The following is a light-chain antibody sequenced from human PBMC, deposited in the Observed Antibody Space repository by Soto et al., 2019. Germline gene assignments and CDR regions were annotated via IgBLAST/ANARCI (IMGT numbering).Light chain of an antibody. CDR1: QSISTY. J-gene: IGKJ2*01. CDR2: AAS. CDR3: QQRYSIPRT. V-gene: IGKV1-39*01. Sequence: DIQMNQSPSSLSASVGDRVTITCRASQSISTYLNWYQQKPGKAHKLLIYAASSLQSGVPSRFSGSGSGTDFTRTISSLQPEDFATYYCQQRYSIPRTFGQGTQRAIK.